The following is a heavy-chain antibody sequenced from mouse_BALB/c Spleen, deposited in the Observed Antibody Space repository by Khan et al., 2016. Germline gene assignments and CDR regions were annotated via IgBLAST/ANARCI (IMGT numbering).Heavy chain of an antibody. CDR1: GYTFSSYW. Sequence: QVQLQQSGAELMKPGASVKISCKATGYTFSSYWIEWVKQRPGHGLEWIGEILPGSGSTNYNEKFKGKATFNADTSSNTAYMQLSSLTTKDSAVYDCARLWAMDYWGQGTSVTVSS. D-gene: IGHD1-1*02. V-gene: IGHV1-9*01. J-gene: IGHJ4*01. CDR2: ILPGSGST. CDR3: ARLWAMDY.